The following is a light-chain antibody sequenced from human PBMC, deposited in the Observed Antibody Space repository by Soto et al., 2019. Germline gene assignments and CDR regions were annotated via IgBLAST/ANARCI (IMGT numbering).Light chain of an antibody. J-gene: IGLJ1*01. CDR3: SSYAGSNNSLYV. CDR1: SSDVGGYNY. CDR2: EVS. Sequence: QSVLTQPPSASGSPGQSVTISCTGTSSDVGGYNYVSWCQQHPGKAPKLMIYEVSKRPSGVPDRFSGSKSGNTASLTVSGLQAEDEADYYCSSYAGSNNSLYVFGTGTKVTDL. V-gene: IGLV2-8*01.